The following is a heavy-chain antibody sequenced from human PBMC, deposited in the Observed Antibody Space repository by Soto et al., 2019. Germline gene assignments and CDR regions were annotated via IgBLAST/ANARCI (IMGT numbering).Heavy chain of an antibody. Sequence: QVQLQESGPGLGKPTETLSLTSTVSGGSISSYDWSWIRQPTGKGLVWIRYIYYSGSTNYNPSLKSRVTISVDTSKNQFSLKLSSVTAADTAVYYCARRWGDYFDYWGQGTLVTVSS. D-gene: IGHD3-16*01. CDR2: IYYSGST. CDR1: GGSISSYD. CDR3: ARRWGDYFDY. J-gene: IGHJ4*02. V-gene: IGHV4-59*08.